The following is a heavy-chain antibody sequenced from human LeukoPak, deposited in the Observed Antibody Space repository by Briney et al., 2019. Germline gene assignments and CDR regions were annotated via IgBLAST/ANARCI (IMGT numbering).Heavy chain of an antibody. J-gene: IGHJ4*02. CDR1: GFTFTDYA. CDR2: ISHSGGGT. V-gene: IGHV3-23*01. Sequence: PGGSLRLSCAASGFTFTDYAMSWVRQAPEKGLEWVSTISHSGGGTYYAESVKGRFTISRDNAKNSLYLQMNSLRAEDTAAYYCARRHDYSNYPDYWGQGTLVTVSS. D-gene: IGHD4-11*01. CDR3: ARRHDYSNYPDY.